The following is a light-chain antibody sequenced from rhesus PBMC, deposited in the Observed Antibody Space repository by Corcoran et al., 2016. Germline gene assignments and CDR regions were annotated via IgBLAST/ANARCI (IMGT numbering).Light chain of an antibody. CDR3: QQCSSNPFT. J-gene: IGKJ3*01. CDR1: QSISSW. V-gene: IGKV1-22*01. CDR2: KAS. Sequence: DIQMTQSPSSLSASVGDTDTITCRASQSISSWLAWYQQKPGKAPKLLMYKASSLQSGVPSRFSGSGSGTDFTLTISSLLSEDFATYFCQQCSSNPFTFGPGTKLDIK.